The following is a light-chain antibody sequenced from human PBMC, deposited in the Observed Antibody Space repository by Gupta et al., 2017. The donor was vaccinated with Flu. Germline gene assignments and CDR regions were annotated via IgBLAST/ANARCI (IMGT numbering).Light chain of an antibody. CDR3: AAWDDSLNGSYV. V-gene: IGLV1-44*01. CDR2: SNN. Sequence: QSVLTQPPSASGTPGQRVTISCSGSSSNIGSNTVNWYQQPPGTAPKLLIYSNNQRPSGGPDRFSGSKSGTSASLAISGLQSEDEADYYCAAWDDSLNGSYVFGAGTKVTVL. CDR1: SSNIGSNT. J-gene: IGLJ1*01.